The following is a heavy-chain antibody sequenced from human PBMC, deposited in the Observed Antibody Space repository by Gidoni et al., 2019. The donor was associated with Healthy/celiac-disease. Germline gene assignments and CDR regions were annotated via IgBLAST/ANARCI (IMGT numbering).Heavy chain of an antibody. D-gene: IGHD5-12*01. CDR3: ARSRRDGYIWYFDY. Sequence: GKGLEWVSYISSSGSTIYYADSVKGRFTISRDNAKNSLYLQMNSLRAEDTAVYYCARSRRDGYIWYFDYWGQGTLVTVSS. CDR2: ISSSGSTI. J-gene: IGHJ4*02. V-gene: IGHV3-11*01.